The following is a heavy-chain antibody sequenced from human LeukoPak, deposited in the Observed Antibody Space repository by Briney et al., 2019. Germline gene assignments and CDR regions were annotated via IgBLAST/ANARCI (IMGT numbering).Heavy chain of an antibody. V-gene: IGHV1-69*06. CDR1: GGTFSSYA. CDR3: ARDRGISGYHSHIDGFVI. D-gene: IGHD3-22*01. CDR2: IIPIFGTA. Sequence: SVKVSCKASGGTFSSYAISWVRQAPGQGLEWMGGIIPIFGTANYAQKFQGRVTITADKSTSTAYMQLSSLRSEDTAVYYCARDRGISGYHSHIDGFVIWGERKMVSVSS. J-gene: IGHJ3*02.